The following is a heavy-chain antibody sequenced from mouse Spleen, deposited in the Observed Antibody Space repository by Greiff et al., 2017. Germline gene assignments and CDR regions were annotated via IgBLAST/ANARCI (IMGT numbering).Heavy chain of an antibody. CDR3: ARDDGYYEGDFDY. D-gene: IGHD2-3*01. Sequence: EVHLVESGGGLVKLGGSLKLSCAASGFTFSCYAMSWVRQTPEKRLEWVATISSGGGNTYYPDSVKGRFTISRDNAKNTLYLQMSSLKSEDTAMYYCARDDGYYEGDFDYGGQGTTLTVSS. J-gene: IGHJ2*01. CDR2: ISSGGGNT. V-gene: IGHV5-9-3*01. CDR1: GFTFSCYA.